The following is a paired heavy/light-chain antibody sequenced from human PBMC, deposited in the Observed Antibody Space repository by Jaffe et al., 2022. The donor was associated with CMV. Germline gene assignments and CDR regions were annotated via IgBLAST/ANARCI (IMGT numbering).Light chain of an antibody. J-gene: IGKJ5*01. CDR2: GAS. CDR3: QQYGRSPIT. CDR1: QSVSSRH. Sequence: EVVLTQSPGTLSLSPGERATLSCRASQSVSSRHLAWYQQKPGQAPRLLIYGASSRATGIPDRFSGSGSGTDFTLTISRLEPEDFAVYYCQQYGRSPITFGQGTRLEIK. V-gene: IGKV3-20*01.
Heavy chain of an antibody. CDR3: ARGMYDTSDYYDTHNWFDP. V-gene: IGHV5-51*01. CDR2: IYPGDSNT. Sequence: EVQLVQSGAEVKKPGESLKISCKGSGYSFTNYWIAWVRQMPGKGLEWMGIIYPGDSNTRYSPSFQGQVTISADKSISTAYLQWSSLKASDTAIYYCARGMYDTSDYYDTHNWFDPWGQGTLVTVSS. D-gene: IGHD3-22*01. J-gene: IGHJ5*02. CDR1: GYSFTNYW.